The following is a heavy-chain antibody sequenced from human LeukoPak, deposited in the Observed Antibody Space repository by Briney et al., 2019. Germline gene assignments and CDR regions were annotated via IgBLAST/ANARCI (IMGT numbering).Heavy chain of an antibody. J-gene: IGHJ4*02. CDR1: GGTFSSYA. D-gene: IGHD4-23*01. V-gene: IGHV1-18*01. CDR2: ISVNNGNT. Sequence: ASVKVSCKASGGTFSSYAISWVRQAPGQGLEWMGWISVNNGNTKYAQNFQGRVTMTTDTSTSTAYMELRSLRSDDTAVYYCARGSKATVVNPVDYWGQGTLVTVPS. CDR3: ARGSKATVVNPVDY.